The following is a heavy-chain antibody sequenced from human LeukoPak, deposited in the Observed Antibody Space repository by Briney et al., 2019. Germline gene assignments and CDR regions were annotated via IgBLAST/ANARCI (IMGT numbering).Heavy chain of an antibody. Sequence: GGSLRLSCAASGFTFSSYAMSWVRQARGQGLERVSAISGSGGSTYYADSVKGRFTISRDNSKNALYLQMNSLRAEDTAVYYCAKGTTVVTHYFDYWGQGTLVTVSS. V-gene: IGHV3-23*01. CDR1: GFTFSSYA. D-gene: IGHD4-23*01. CDR2: ISGSGGST. J-gene: IGHJ4*02. CDR3: AKGTTVVTHYFDY.